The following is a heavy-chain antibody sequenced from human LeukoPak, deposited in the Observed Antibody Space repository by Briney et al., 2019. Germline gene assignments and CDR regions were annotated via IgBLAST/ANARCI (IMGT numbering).Heavy chain of an antibody. Sequence: SQTLSLTCAISGDSVSSISVAWNWIRQSPSRGLEWLGRTYYRSKWYYEYAVSVKSQINISPDTSKNQFSLQLTSVTPEDTAVYYCSLARSEYHYGMDVWGQGTTVTVSS. CDR3: SLARSEYHYGMDV. V-gene: IGHV6-1*01. CDR1: GDSVSSISVA. J-gene: IGHJ6*02. CDR2: TYYRSKWYY.